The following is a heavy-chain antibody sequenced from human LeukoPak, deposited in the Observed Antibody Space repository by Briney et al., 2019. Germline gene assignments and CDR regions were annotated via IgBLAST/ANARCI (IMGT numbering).Heavy chain of an antibody. D-gene: IGHD3-10*01. Sequence: SETLSLTCTVSDGSISGCYWSWIRQPPGKGLEWIAYIYSSVNTVYNPSLKSRVTISLDTSKNQFSLKLSSVTAADTAMNYCANHPITMVRGVIITGGPFDYWGQGTLVTVSS. CDR3: ANHPITMVRGVIITGGPFDY. V-gene: IGHV4-59*03. J-gene: IGHJ4*02. CDR2: IYSSVNT. CDR1: DGSISGCY.